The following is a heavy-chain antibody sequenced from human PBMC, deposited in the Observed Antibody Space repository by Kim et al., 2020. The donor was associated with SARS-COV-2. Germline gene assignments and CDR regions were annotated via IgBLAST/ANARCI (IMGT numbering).Heavy chain of an antibody. Sequence: SETLSLTCTVSGGSISRSNSHWGWIRQPPGKGLECIGSVYYSGSTSYNPSLKSRVTISVDTSENQLALKLTSVTAAETAVYYCGRHAKTGIGGRGGFDP. D-gene: IGHD1-1*01. J-gene: IGHJ5*02. CDR2: VYYSGST. CDR3: GRHAKTGIGGRGGFDP. V-gene: IGHV4-39*01. CDR1: GGSISRSNSH.